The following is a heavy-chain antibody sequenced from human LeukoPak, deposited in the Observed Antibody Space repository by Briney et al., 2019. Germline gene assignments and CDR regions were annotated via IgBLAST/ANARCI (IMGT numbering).Heavy chain of an antibody. Sequence: GGSLRLSCAASGFTFDYYWMHWVRQAPGKGLMWVSRINTDGSNTHYADSVKGRFTISRDNANNMLYLQMNSLRVEDTGLYYCVRDFAGADDYWGQGILVTVSS. CDR3: VRDFAGADDY. V-gene: IGHV3-74*01. J-gene: IGHJ4*02. CDR2: INTDGSNT. D-gene: IGHD3-16*01. CDR1: GFTFDYYW.